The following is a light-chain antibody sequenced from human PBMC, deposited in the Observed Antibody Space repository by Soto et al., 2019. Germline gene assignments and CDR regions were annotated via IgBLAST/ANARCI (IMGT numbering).Light chain of an antibody. CDR3: QHYGSART. CDR1: QSISCSY. CDR2: AAS. Sequence: ELVLTQSPGTLSLSPGERATLSCRASQSISCSYLAWYQHKPGQPPRLLMYAASSRATGTPDRFSGSGSGTDYTLTISRLEPEDFAVYYCQHYGSARTFGQGTKVDIK. J-gene: IGKJ1*01. V-gene: IGKV3-20*01.